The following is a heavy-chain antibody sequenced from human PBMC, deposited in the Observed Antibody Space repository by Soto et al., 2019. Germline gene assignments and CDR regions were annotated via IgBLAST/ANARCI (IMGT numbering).Heavy chain of an antibody. J-gene: IGHJ6*02. CDR1: GYSFTSYW. CDR2: IDPSDSYT. Sequence: GESLKISCKGSGYSFTSYWISWVRQMPGKGLEWMGRIDPSDSYTNYSPSFQGHVTISADKSISTAYLQWSSLKASDTAMYYCARRGDPPGYYYYGKDVWGQGTTVTVSS. V-gene: IGHV5-10-1*01. D-gene: IGHD3-10*01. CDR3: ARRGDPPGYYYYGKDV.